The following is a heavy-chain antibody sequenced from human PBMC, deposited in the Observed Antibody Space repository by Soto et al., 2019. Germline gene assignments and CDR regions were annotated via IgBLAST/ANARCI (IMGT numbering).Heavy chain of an antibody. CDR3: ARVTGDYWLDY. V-gene: IGHV4-31*03. CDR2: ISYSGGT. Sequence: QVQLQESGPGPVKPSQTLSLTCTVSSGSISSGGHYWSWIRQSPGKGLEWIGYISYSGGTYYNPSLKSRLTISVDTSQNQFSLKLSSVTAADTAIYFCARVTGDYWLDYWGQGTLVTVSS. D-gene: IGHD3-9*01. CDR1: SGSISSGGHY. J-gene: IGHJ4*02.